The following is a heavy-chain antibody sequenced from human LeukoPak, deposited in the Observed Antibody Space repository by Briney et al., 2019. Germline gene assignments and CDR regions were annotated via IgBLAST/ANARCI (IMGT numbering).Heavy chain of an antibody. Sequence: SETLSLTCTVSGGSTSSSSYYWGWIRQPPGKGPEWIGSIYYSGSTYYNPSLKSRVTISVDTSKNQFSLKLSSVTAADTAVYYCANQGGSGSYRYYYYGMDVWGQGTTVTVSS. CDR1: GGSTSSSSYY. CDR3: ANQGGSGSYRYYYYGMDV. D-gene: IGHD3-10*01. V-gene: IGHV4-39*01. J-gene: IGHJ6*02. CDR2: IYYSGST.